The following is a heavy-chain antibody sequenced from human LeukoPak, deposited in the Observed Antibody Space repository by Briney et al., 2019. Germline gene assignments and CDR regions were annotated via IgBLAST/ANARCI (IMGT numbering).Heavy chain of an antibody. V-gene: IGHV3-9*01. CDR1: GFTFSSYW. J-gene: IGHJ4*02. D-gene: IGHD6-13*01. CDR3: AKDRIAAAGIGRYFDY. Sequence: GGSLRLSCAASGFTFSSYWMSWVRQAPGKGLEWVSGISWNSGSIGYADSVKGRFTISRDNAKNSLYLQMNSLRAEDTALYYCAKDRIAAAGIGRYFDYWGQGTLVTVSS. CDR2: ISWNSGSI.